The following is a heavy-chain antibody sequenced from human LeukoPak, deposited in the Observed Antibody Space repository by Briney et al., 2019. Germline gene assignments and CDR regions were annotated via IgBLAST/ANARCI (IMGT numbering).Heavy chain of an antibody. CDR3: AKDRSWNDVTIDY. D-gene: IGHD1-1*01. V-gene: IGHV3-23*01. Sequence: HPGGSLRLSCAASGFTFSSYALSWVRQAPGKGLEWVSAISGSGVSTYYADSVKGRFTISRDNSKNTLYLQMNSLRAEDTAVYYCAKDRSWNDVTIDYWGQGTLVTVSS. CDR1: GFTFSSYA. J-gene: IGHJ4*02. CDR2: ISGSGVST.